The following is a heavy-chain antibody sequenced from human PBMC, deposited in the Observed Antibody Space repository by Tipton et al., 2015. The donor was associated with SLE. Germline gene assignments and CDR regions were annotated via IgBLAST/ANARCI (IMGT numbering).Heavy chain of an antibody. V-gene: IGHV3-48*03. CDR3: AREDFGEAFDI. CDR1: GFTFSAYE. J-gene: IGHJ3*02. D-gene: IGHD2/OR15-2a*01. Sequence: SLRLSCAASGFTFSAYEMNWVRQAPGKGLEWVSYISSSGSTVYYADSVKGRFTISRDNAKNSLYLQMSSLRAEDTAVYYRAREDFGEAFDIWGQGTMVTVSS. CDR2: ISSSGSTV.